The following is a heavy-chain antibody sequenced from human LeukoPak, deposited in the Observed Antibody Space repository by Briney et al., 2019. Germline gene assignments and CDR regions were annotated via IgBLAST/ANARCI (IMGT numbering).Heavy chain of an antibody. V-gene: IGHV3-9*01. J-gene: IGHJ4*02. CDR3: ARDLPADSGYDWGADY. CDR1: GFTFDDYA. CDR2: ISWNSGSI. D-gene: IGHD5-12*01. Sequence: GGSLRLSCAASGFTFDDYAMHWVRQAPGKDLEWVSGISWNSGSIGYADSVKGRFTISRDNAKNSLYLQMNSLRAEDTAVYYCARDLPADSGYDWGADYWGQGTLVTVSS.